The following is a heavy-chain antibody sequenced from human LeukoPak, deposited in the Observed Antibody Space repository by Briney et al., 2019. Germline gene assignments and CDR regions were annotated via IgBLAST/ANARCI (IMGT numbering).Heavy chain of an antibody. CDR2: IWHDGSHK. D-gene: IGHD3-16*01. V-gene: IGHV3-33*01. CDR1: GFIFSSYG. CDR3: ARRNEYYHFPYYFDY. Sequence: TGGSLRLSCAASGFIFSSYGMNWVRQAPGKGLEWVAVIWHDGSHKFYADSVRGRFTISRDNSKNTLFLQIDSLEAEDTAVYYCARRNEYYHFPYYFDYWGRGTLVTVSS. J-gene: IGHJ4*02.